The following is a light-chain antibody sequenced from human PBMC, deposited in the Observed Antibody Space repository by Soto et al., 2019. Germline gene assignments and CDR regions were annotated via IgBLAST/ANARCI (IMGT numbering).Light chain of an antibody. Sequence: QSALTQPASVSGSPGQSVTISCTGTSSDVGGYNYVSWYQQHPGTAPKLMIYDVSNRPSGVSNRFSGSKSGNTASLTISGLHAEDEADYYCSSYTSSILFGGGTKLTVL. V-gene: IGLV2-14*01. J-gene: IGLJ2*01. CDR2: DVS. CDR3: SSYTSSIL. CDR1: SSDVGGYNY.